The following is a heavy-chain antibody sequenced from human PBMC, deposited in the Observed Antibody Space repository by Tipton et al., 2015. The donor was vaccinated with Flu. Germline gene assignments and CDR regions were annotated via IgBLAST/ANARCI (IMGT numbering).Heavy chain of an antibody. D-gene: IGHD3-3*01. CDR3: AKDQAISGVDYTDK. CDR2: IRHDESDK. V-gene: IGHV3-30*02. CDR1: GFTFSGYG. Sequence: SGFTFSGYGMHWVRQAPGNGLEWVAFIRHDESDKYYADSVKGRFTISRDNSKNALYLLINSLRAEDTAVYYCAKDQAISGVDYTDKWGQGTLVTVSS. J-gene: IGHJ4*02.